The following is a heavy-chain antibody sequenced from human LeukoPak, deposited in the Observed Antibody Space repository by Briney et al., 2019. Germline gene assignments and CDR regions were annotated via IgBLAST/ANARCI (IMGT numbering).Heavy chain of an antibody. Sequence: PSETLSLTCAVYGASFSAYYWSCIRQPPGKGLEWIGEINHSGSTSYNPSLKSRVTISVDTSKNQFSLKLTSVTAADTAVYYCARATVDSSGYYYVFYFDYWGQGTLVTVSS. CDR1: GASFSAYY. V-gene: IGHV4-34*01. J-gene: IGHJ4*02. CDR2: INHSGST. D-gene: IGHD3-22*01. CDR3: ARATVDSSGYYYVFYFDY.